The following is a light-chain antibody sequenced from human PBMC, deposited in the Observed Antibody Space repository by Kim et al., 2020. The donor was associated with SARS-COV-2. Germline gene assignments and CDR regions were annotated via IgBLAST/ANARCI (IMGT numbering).Light chain of an antibody. CDR3: QQSYSVPIT. CDR1: QTVLYSSNNKNY. CDR2: WAS. V-gene: IGKV4-1*01. Sequence: DIVMTQSPDSLAVSLGERATINCKSSQTVLYSSNNKNYIAWYQQKPGQPPKLLIYWASTRESGVPDRFSGSGSGTDFTLTISSLQAEDVAVYYCQQSYSVPITFGQGTRLEIK. J-gene: IGKJ5*01.